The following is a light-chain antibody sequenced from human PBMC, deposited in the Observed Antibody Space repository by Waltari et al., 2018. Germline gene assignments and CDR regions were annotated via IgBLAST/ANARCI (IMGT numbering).Light chain of an antibody. CDR2: DGT. V-gene: IGLV2-11*01. J-gene: IGLJ2*01. CDR1: SSDVGDYNY. CDR3: CSYAGRYTFDVV. Sequence: QSALTQPRSVSGSPGQSVTISCTGTSSDVGDYNYVSWYQQHPDKAPKLMIYDGTKRPSGVPDRFSGSKSGNTASLTISGLQAEDEADYYCCSYAGRYTFDVVFGGGTKLTVL.